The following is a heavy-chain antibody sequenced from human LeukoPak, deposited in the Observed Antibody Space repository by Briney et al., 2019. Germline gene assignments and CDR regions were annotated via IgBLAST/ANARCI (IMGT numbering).Heavy chain of an antibody. CDR2: INQDESKK. D-gene: IGHD2-2*01. V-gene: IGHV3-7*01. Sequence: GGSLRLSCAASGFTLSNDWMCWVGQAPGKGLEWVANINQDESKKYYADSVKGRFTISRDNAKNSLYLQMSSLTAEDTAIYYCARDHAYRADYWGQGTLVTVSS. CDR3: ARDHAYRADY. J-gene: IGHJ4*02. CDR1: GFTLSNDW.